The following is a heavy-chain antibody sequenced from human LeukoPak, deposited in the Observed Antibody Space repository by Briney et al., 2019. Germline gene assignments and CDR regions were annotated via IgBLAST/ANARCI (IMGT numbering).Heavy chain of an antibody. V-gene: IGHV3-7*01. D-gene: IGHD1-26*01. Sequence: GGSLRLSCAASGFTFSSYWMSWVRQAPGKGLEWVANIKQDGSEKYYVDSVKGRFTISRDNAKNSLYLQMNSLRAEDTAVYYCARESRELLDAFDIWGQGTMVTVSS. J-gene: IGHJ3*02. CDR2: IKQDGSEK. CDR1: GFTFSSYW. CDR3: ARESRELLDAFDI.